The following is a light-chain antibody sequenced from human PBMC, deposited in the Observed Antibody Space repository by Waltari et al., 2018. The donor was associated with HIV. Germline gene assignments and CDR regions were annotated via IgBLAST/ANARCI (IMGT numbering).Light chain of an antibody. Sequence: QSALTQPASVSGSPGQSITISCTGTTSDVGGYQYVSWYQQHPGKAPKLVLYEVNNRPSGVSIRFAGSKSGNTASLTISELQAEDEADYYCTSYTSRNTRVCGTGTKVTVL. J-gene: IGLJ1*01. V-gene: IGLV2-14*01. CDR1: TSDVGGYQY. CDR2: EVN. CDR3: TSYTSRNTRV.